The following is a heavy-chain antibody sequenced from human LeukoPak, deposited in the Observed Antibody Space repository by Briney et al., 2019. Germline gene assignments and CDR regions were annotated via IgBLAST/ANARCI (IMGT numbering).Heavy chain of an antibody. CDR2: ISAYNGNT. J-gene: IGHJ6*04. V-gene: IGHV1-18*01. D-gene: IGHD3-10*01. CDR1: GGTFSSYT. Sequence: GASVKVSCKASGGTFSSYTISWVRQAPGQGLEWMGWISAYNGNTNYAQKLQGRVTMTTDTSASTAYMELRSLRSGDTAVYYCARGGRFGELSRLYGMDVWGKGTTVTVSP. CDR3: ARGGRFGELSRLYGMDV.